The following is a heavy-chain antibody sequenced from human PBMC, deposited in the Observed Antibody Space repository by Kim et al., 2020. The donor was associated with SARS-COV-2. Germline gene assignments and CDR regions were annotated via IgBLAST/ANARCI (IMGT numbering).Heavy chain of an antibody. V-gene: IGHV4-39*01. J-gene: IGHJ4*02. CDR1: GGSISSSSYY. Sequence: SETLSLTCTVSGGSISSSSYYWGWIRQPPGKGLEWIGSIYYSGSTYYNPSLKSRVTISVDTSKNQFSLKLSSVTAADTAVYYCAGSDVNLEGYCSSTSCYIVFDYWGQGTLVTVSS. D-gene: IGHD2-2*02. CDR2: IYYSGST. CDR3: AGSDVNLEGYCSSTSCYIVFDY.